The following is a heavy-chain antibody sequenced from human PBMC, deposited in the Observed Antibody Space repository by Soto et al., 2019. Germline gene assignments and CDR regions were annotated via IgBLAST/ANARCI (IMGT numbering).Heavy chain of an antibody. V-gene: IGHV5-51*01. CDR2: IYPGDSDT. CDR1: GYSFTSYW. Sequence: PGESLKISCKGPGYSFTSYWIGWVRQMPGKGLEWMGIIYPGDSDTRYSPSFQGQVTISADKSISTAYLQWSSLKASDTAMYYCARRQWAATNWFDTWGQGTLVTVSS. D-gene: IGHD6-19*01. CDR3: ARRQWAATNWFDT. J-gene: IGHJ5*02.